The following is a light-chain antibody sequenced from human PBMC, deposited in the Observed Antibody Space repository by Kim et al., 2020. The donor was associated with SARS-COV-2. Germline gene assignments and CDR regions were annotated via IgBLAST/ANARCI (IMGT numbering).Light chain of an antibody. CDR1: QGIRTY. CDR2: AAS. V-gene: IGKV1-9*01. J-gene: IGKJ4*01. CDR3: QQLTSYPLT. Sequence: DIQLTQSPSFLSASVGDRVTLTCRASQGIRTYLAWYQQKLGQAPNLLIYAASALRSGVPSRFSGSGSGTEFTLTISSLQPEDSATYFCQQLTSYPLTFGGGTKVDIK.